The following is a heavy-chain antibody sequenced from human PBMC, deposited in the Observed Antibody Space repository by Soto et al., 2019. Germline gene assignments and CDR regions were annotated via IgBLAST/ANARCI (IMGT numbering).Heavy chain of an antibody. CDR3: ERGLNGYLHYFAY. CDR2: INAGNGNT. D-gene: IGHD5-18*01. J-gene: IGHJ4*02. CDR1: GYTFTSYA. Sequence: ASVKVSCKASGYTFTSYAMHWVRQAPGQRLEWMGWINAGNGNTKYSQKFQGRVTITRDTSASTAYMELSSLRSEDTAVYYCERGLNGYLHYFAYWGQGTPVTVSS. V-gene: IGHV1-3*01.